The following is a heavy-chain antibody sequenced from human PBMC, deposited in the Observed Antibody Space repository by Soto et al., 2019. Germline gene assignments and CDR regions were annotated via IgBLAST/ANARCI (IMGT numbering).Heavy chain of an antibody. CDR2: ISAGGATT. CDR1: ANYA. D-gene: IGHD3-22*01. J-gene: IGHJ4*02. CDR3: AKLDYNSRGYPAGFDY. Sequence: EVQVLESGGGLLQPGGSLRLSCAAFANYAMSWVRQAPGKGLEWVSAISAGGATTYYADSVKGRFTISRDNSRNTVYLQMNSLRGEDTAIYYCAKLDYNSRGYPAGFDYWGQGTLVTVSS. V-gene: IGHV3-23*01.